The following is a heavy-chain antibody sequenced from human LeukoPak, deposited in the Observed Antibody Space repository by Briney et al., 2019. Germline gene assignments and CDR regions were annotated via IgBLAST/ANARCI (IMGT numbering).Heavy chain of an antibody. CDR2: IYSGGTT. CDR1: GFTVSSNY. CDR3: ATDRYGFSGGASDL. V-gene: IGHV3-53*01. Sequence: GGSLRLSCAASGFTVSSNYISWVRQAPGKGLEWVSVIYSGGTTYYADSVKGRFTISRDNSNNTLYLQMNSLRAEDTAVYYCATDRYGFSGGASDLWSQVTMVSVSS. D-gene: IGHD5-18*01. J-gene: IGHJ3*01.